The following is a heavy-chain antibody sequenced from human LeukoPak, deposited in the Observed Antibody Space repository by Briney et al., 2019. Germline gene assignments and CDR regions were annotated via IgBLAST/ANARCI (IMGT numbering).Heavy chain of an antibody. J-gene: IGHJ5*01. V-gene: IGHV3-74*01. CDR2: IDRDGLRE. D-gene: IGHD3-3*01. CDR1: TRYFTNYW. Sequence: PGGSLRLSCTASTRYFTNYWMHWVRQVPGKGLAWLSRIDRDGLREDYADSVRGRFTISRHNAKSTTYLQMNSLRAEDTAVYYCETSRWSGVVDSWGQGTLVTVSS. CDR3: ETSRWSGVVDS.